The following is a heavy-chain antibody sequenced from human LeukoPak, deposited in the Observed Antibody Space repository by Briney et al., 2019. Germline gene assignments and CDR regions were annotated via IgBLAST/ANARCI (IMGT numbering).Heavy chain of an antibody. V-gene: IGHV1-69*04. CDR2: IIPILGIA. CDR3: ASLNYYDSSGYYRTPWAGNENEYFQH. D-gene: IGHD3-22*01. Sequence: ASVKVSCKASGGTFSSYAISWVRQAPGQGLEWMGRIIPILGIANYAQKFQGRVTITADKSTSTAYMELSSLRSEDTAVYYCASLNYYDSSGYYRTPWAGNENEYFQHWGQGTLVTVSS. J-gene: IGHJ1*01. CDR1: GGTFSSYA.